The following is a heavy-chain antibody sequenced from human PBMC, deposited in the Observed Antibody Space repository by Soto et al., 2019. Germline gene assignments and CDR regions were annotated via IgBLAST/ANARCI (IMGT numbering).Heavy chain of an antibody. V-gene: IGHV4-59*08. CDR2: VYYTGST. D-gene: IGHD3-9*01. CDR1: GGSISNFY. Sequence: QVQLQESGPGLVRPSETLSLTCTVSGGSISNFYWSWIRQPPGKGLEWIGYVYYTGSTSYNPSLKRRATLSADAARGQFSLRLNSVTAADTAVYYCARTVLGPDLLADSFVDYYYYMDVWGQGTTVTVSS. CDR3: ARTVLGPDLLADSFVDYYYYMDV. J-gene: IGHJ6*03.